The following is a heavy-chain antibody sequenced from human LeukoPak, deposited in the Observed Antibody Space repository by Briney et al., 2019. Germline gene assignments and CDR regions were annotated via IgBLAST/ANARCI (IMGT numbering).Heavy chain of an antibody. CDR2: IIPIFGTA. J-gene: IGHJ5*02. CDR1: GGTFSSYA. V-gene: IGHV1-69*05. Sequence: SVKVSCRASGGTFSSYAISWVRQAPGQGLEWMGGIIPIFGTANYAQKFQGRVTITTDESTSTAYMELSSLRSEDTAVYYCARKNKLLWFGELRGWFDPWGQGTLVTVSS. D-gene: IGHD3-10*01. CDR3: ARKNKLLWFGELRGWFDP.